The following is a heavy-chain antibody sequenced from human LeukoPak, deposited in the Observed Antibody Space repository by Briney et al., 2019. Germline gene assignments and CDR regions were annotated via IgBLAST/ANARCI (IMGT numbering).Heavy chain of an antibody. CDR2: INPNSGGT. CDR1: GYTSTGYY. Sequence: ASVKVSCKASGYTSTGYYMHWVRQAPGQGLEWMGRINPNSGGTNYAQRFQGRVTMTRDTSISTAYMELSRLRSDDTAVYYCAESLNYYDSSGYGFWGQGTLVTVSS. J-gene: IGHJ4*02. V-gene: IGHV1-2*06. D-gene: IGHD3-22*01. CDR3: AESLNYYDSSGYGF.